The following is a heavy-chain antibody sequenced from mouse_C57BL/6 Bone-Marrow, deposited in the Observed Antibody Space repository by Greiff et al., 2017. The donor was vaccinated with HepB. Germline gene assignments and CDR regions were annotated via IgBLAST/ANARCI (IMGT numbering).Heavy chain of an antibody. J-gene: IGHJ2*01. CDR2: ISDGGSYT. Sequence: DVQLVESGGGLVKPGGSLKLSCAASGFTFSSYAMSWVRQTPEKRLEWVATISDGGSYTYYPDNAKGRFTISRDNAKNTLYLQMSHLKSEDTAMYYCARESTMVTTGFDYWGQGTTLTVSS. D-gene: IGHD2-2*01. V-gene: IGHV5-4*01. CDR1: GFTFSSYA. CDR3: ARESTMVTTGFDY.